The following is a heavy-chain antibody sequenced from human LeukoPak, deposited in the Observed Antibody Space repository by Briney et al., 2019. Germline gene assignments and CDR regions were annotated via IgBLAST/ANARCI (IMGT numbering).Heavy chain of an antibody. CDR3: TRVGYSYGLTSPFDY. V-gene: IGHV1-2*06. CDR1: GYTFTGYY. CDR2: INPDSGDT. D-gene: IGHD5-18*01. Sequence: ASVKVSCKASGYTFTGYYMHWVRQAPGQGLEWMGRINPDSGDTNYAQKFQGRVTMTRDTSISTAYMELSRLRSDDTAVYYCTRVGYSYGLTSPFDYWSQGTLVTVSS. J-gene: IGHJ4*02.